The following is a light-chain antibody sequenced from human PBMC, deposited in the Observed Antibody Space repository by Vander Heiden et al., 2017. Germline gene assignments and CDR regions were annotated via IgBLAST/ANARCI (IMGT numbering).Light chain of an antibody. CDR1: QSISNY. CDR2: AVF. CDR3: QQSYSFPRT. J-gene: IGKJ1*01. Sequence: DIQMTQSPSSLSASVGDRVTVTCRASQSISNYLNWYQQKQGKAPKLLIYAVFSLQSGVPSRFSGSGSGTDFTLTISSLQPEDFATYYCQQSYSFPRTFGQGTKVEIK. V-gene: IGKV1-39*01.